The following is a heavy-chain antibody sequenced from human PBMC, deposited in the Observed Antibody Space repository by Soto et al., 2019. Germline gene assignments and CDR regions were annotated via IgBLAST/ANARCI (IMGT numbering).Heavy chain of an antibody. CDR3: ARPSGPIQPGHAFDI. D-gene: IGHD6-19*01. V-gene: IGHV4-4*07. CDR2: IYTSGST. Sequence: HVQLQESGPGLVKPSETLSLTCTVSGGSISSYYWSWIRQPAGKGLEWIGRIYTSGSTNYNPSLKCRVTMSVDTSKNHFSLKLCSVTAADTAVYYCARPSGPIQPGHAFDIWGQGTMVTVSS. J-gene: IGHJ3*02. CDR1: GGSISSYY.